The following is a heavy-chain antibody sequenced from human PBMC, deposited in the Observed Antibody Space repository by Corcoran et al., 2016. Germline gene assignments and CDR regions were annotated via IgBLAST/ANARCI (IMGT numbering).Heavy chain of an antibody. CDR2: INTNSGGT. Sequence: QVQLVQSGAEVKKPGASVKVSCKASGYTFTGYYMHWVRQAPGQGLEWMGWINTNSGGTNYAQKFQGRVTMTRDKSISTAYMELNRLRSDDTAVYYCARGPLGYCSSTTCSSNWFDPWGEGTLVTVSS. J-gene: IGHJ5*02. CDR1: GYTFTGYY. V-gene: IGHV1-2*02. D-gene: IGHD2-2*01. CDR3: ARGPLGYCSSTTCSSNWFDP.